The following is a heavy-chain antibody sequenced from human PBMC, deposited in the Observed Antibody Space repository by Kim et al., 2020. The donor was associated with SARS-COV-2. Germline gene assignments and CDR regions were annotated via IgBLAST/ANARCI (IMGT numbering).Heavy chain of an antibody. Sequence: STTLKTRITISKDTSKNQVVLTMTNMAPVDTATYYCARTPLTSMGYYFDYWGQGTLVTVSS. J-gene: IGHJ4*02. V-gene: IGHV2-70*01. CDR3: ARTPLTSMGYYFDY. D-gene: IGHD1-26*01.